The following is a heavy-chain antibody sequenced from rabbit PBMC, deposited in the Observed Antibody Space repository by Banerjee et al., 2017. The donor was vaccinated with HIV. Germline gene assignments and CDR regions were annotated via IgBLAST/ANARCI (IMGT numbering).Heavy chain of an antibody. CDR3: ARDSNYGAWDWLDL. V-gene: IGHV1S40*01. D-gene: IGHD8-1*01. CDR1: GFSFSSSYW. CDR2: IRTSNGGT. J-gene: IGHJ5*01. Sequence: QSLEESGGDLVKPGASLTLTCTASGFSFSSSYWICWVRQAPGKGLEWIGCIRTSNGGTYYASWAKGRFTISKTSSTAVTLQMTSLTAADTATYFCARDSNYGAWDWLDLWGQGTLVTVS.